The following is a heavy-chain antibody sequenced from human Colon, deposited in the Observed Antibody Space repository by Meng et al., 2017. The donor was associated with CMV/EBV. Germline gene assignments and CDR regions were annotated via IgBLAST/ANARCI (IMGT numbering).Heavy chain of an antibody. CDR3: AKDRVDDAYYFDY. D-gene: IGHD2-15*01. Sequence: ASGFTFSRHAMSWVRKAPGKGLEWVSAISGTGSRTTYADSARGRFTISRDNSKNTLYLQMNSLSAGDTAIYYCAKDRVDDAYYFDYWGQGTLVTVSS. CDR2: ISGTGSRT. J-gene: IGHJ4*02. CDR1: GFTFSRHA. V-gene: IGHV3-23*01.